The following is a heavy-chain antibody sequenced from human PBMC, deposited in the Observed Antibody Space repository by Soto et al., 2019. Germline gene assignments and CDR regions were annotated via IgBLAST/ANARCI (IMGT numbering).Heavy chain of an antibody. CDR2: ISQSGNT. Sequence: QSLTCSIYSGSFSGYYWSWIRQPPGKGLEWMGEISQSGNTNYSPSLKSRVSISIDTSKKQFSLNLASVSAADTAVYYCARAPKVSGSSQTRPDFWGQGTLVNVSS. J-gene: IGHJ4*02. CDR1: SGSFSGYY. D-gene: IGHD6-6*01. CDR3: ARAPKVSGSSQTRPDF. V-gene: IGHV4-34*01.